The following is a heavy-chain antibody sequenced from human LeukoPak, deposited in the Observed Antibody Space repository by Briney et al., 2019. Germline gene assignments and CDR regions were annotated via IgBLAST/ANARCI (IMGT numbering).Heavy chain of an antibody. V-gene: IGHV4-4*07. CDR3: ARDNVVVTAIPFDY. CDR1: GGSISSYY. D-gene: IGHD2-21*02. J-gene: IGHJ4*02. Sequence: SETLSLTCTVSGGSISSYYWSWLRQPAGKGLEWIGRIYTSGSTNYNPSPKSRVTMSVDTSKNQFSLKLSSVTAADTAVYYCARDNVVVTAIPFDYWGQGTLVTVSS. CDR2: IYTSGST.